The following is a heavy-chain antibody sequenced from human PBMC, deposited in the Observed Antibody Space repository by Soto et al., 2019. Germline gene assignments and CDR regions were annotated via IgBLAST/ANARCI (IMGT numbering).Heavy chain of an antibody. Sequence: QVQLQESGPGVVQPSGTLSLTCAVSSGSISSSNWWSWVRQPPGKGLEWIGEIYHSGSTNYNPSLKSRVTISVDKSKNQFSLKLSSVTAADTAVYYCAGLFSSPRGAFDIWGQGTMVTVSS. CDR3: AGLFSSPRGAFDI. CDR1: SGSISSSNW. V-gene: IGHV4-4*02. J-gene: IGHJ3*02. CDR2: IYHSGST.